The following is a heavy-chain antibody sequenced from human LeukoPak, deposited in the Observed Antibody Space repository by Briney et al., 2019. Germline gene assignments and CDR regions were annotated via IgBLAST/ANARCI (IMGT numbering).Heavy chain of an antibody. J-gene: IGHJ5*02. V-gene: IGHV3-53*01. D-gene: IGHD2-2*01. CDR1: GFTVSSTY. CDR3: ATGGGYCSSTSCRYNWFDP. CDR2: IYSGGST. Sequence: GGSLRLSCAAYGFTVSSTYMSWVRQAPGKGLEWVSVIYSGGSTYYADSVKGRFTISRDNSKSTLYLQMNSLRAEDTAVYYCATGGGYCSSTSCRYNWFDPWGQGTMVTVSS.